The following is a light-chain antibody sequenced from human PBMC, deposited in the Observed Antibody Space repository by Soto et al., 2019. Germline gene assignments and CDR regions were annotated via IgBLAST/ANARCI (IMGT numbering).Light chain of an antibody. J-gene: IGLJ3*02. CDR2: EVS. V-gene: IGLV2-8*01. Sequence: QSAPTQPPSASGSPGQSVTISCTGTSSDVGGCNYVSWYQQHPGKPPKLMIYEVSKRPSGVPDRFSGSKSGNTASLTVSGLQAEDEADYYCSSYAGSNRGVFGGGTKLTVL. CDR1: SSDVGGCNY. CDR3: SSYAGSNRGV.